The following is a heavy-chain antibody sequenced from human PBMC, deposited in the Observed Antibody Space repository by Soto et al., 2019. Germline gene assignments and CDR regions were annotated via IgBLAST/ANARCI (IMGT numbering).Heavy chain of an antibody. D-gene: IGHD2-21*01. CDR3: ARDNRNTYCGSDCYFYFDY. Sequence: EVQLVESGGGLVKPGGSLRLSCAASGITFSSYSMNWVRQAPGKGLEWVSSISSSSSYIYYADSVKGRFTISRDNAKNSLYMEMSSLRADDTAVYYCARDNRNTYCGSDCYFYFDYWGQGTLVTVSS. CDR2: ISSSSSYI. V-gene: IGHV3-21*01. J-gene: IGHJ4*02. CDR1: GITFSSYS.